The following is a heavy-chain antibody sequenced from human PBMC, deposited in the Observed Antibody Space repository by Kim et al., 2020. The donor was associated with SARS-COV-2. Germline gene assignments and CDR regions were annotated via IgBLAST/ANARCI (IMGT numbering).Heavy chain of an antibody. D-gene: IGHD3-9*01. V-gene: IGHV3-53*01. CDR3: ARAPDYNLLTGYSYYFDY. J-gene: IGHJ4*02. Sequence: KGRFTISKDTSKNTLCLQMNSLRAEDTAVYYCARAPDYNLLTGYSYYFDYWGQGTLVTVSS.